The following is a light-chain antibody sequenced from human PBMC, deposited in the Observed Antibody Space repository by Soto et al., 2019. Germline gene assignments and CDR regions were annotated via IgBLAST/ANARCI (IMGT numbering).Light chain of an antibody. Sequence: QPVLTQPPSTSGTPGQRVTISCSGSSSNIVSNTVNWYQQLPGSAPKLLIYRDDQRPSGVPDRFSGSKSGTSASLAISGLQSEDEADYYCAAWDDSLNGYVFGIGTKVTVL. CDR1: SSNIVSNT. J-gene: IGLJ1*01. V-gene: IGLV1-44*01. CDR3: AAWDDSLNGYV. CDR2: RDD.